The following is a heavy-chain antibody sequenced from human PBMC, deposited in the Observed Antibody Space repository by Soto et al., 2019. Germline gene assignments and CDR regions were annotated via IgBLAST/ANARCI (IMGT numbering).Heavy chain of an antibody. J-gene: IGHJ4*02. CDR1: GFTFSSYA. D-gene: IGHD1-1*01. CDR3: TRDTTGPDDH. Sequence: GGSLRLSCAASGFTFSSYAMSWVRQAPGKGLVWVSAISGNGSSTNYADSVKGRFTISRDNAKNTVYLQMNSLRAEDTAVYYCTRDTTGPDDHWGQGTLVTVSS. V-gene: IGHV3-23*01. CDR2: ISGNGSST.